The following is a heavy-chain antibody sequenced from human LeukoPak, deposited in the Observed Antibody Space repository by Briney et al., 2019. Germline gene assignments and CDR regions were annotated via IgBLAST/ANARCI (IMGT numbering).Heavy chain of an antibody. CDR2: TYYSGST. J-gene: IGHJ6*02. CDR1: GGSISSYY. D-gene: IGHD3-16*01. V-gene: IGHV4-59*01. CDR3: ARQKENSWDYYGMDV. Sequence: PSETLSLTCTVSGGSISSYYWSWIRQPPGKGLEWIGYTYYSGSTNHNPSLKSRVSISVDTSKNQFSLKLSSVTAADTAVYYCARQKENSWDYYGMDVWGLGTTVTVSS.